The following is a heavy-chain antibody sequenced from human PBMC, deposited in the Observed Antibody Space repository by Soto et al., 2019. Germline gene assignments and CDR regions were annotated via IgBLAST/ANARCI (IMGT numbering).Heavy chain of an antibody. Sequence: QMQLVDSGGGVVQPGRSLRLSCAASGLTFRSYGIHWVRQAPGKGLEWVALIWFDGSKKYYVDSVKGRFAVSRDNSKNTLYLQMNSLRVEDTAVYYCARDRLVPYGYGMDVWGQGTTVTVSS. V-gene: IGHV3-33*01. D-gene: IGHD2-2*01. CDR3: ARDRLVPYGYGMDV. J-gene: IGHJ6*02. CDR1: GLTFRSYG. CDR2: IWFDGSKK.